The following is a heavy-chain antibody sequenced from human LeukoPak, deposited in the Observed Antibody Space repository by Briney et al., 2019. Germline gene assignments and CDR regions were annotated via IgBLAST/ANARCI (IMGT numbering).Heavy chain of an antibody. J-gene: IGHJ4*02. D-gene: IGHD3-22*01. V-gene: IGHV3-21*01. CDR3: ARVSGYYDSSGWYYFDY. Sequence: GGSLRLSCAASGFTFSSYWMHWGRQAPGKGLEWGSSISSSSSYIYYADSVKGRFTISRDNAKNSLYLQMNSLRAEDTAVYYCARVSGYYDSSGWYYFDYWGQGTLVTVSS. CDR1: GFTFSSYW. CDR2: ISSSSSYI.